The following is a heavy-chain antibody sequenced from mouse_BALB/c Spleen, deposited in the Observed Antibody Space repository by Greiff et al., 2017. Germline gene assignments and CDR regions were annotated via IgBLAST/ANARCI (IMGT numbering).Heavy chain of an antibody. V-gene: IGHV1-5*01. Sequence: EVQLQQSGTVLARPGASVKMSCKASGYTFTSYWMHWVKQKPGQGLEWIGAIYPGNSDTSYNQKFKGKAKLTAVTSTSTAYMELSSLTNEDSAVYYSTGDGYGPFAYWGQGTLVTVSA. CDR3: TGDGYGPFAY. J-gene: IGHJ3*01. D-gene: IGHD2-3*01. CDR2: IYPGNSDT. CDR1: GYTFTSYW.